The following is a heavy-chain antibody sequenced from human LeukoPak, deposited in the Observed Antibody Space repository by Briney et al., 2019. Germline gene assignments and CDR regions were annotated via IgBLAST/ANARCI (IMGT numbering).Heavy chain of an antibody. CDR2: INHSGST. CDR1: GGSFSGYY. J-gene: IGHJ6*02. V-gene: IGHV4-34*01. Sequence: SETLSLTCAVYGGSFSGYYWSWIRQSPGKGLEWIGEINHSGSTNYNPSLKSRVTISVDTSKNQFSLKLTSVTAADTAVYYCAXXXXQGNEYGMDVWGQGTTVTVSS. D-gene: IGHD1-1*01. CDR3: AXXXXQGNEYGMDV.